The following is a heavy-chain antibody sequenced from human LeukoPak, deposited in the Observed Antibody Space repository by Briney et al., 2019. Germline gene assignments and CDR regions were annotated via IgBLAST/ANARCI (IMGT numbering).Heavy chain of an antibody. CDR2: IYHSGST. J-gene: IGHJ6*03. CDR1: GGSISSYY. V-gene: IGHV4-59*12. CDR3: ARAGYCSSTSCFLKYYYYYMDV. D-gene: IGHD2-2*01. Sequence: PSETLSLTCTVSGGSISSYYWSWIRQPPGRGLEWIGYIYHSGSTYYNPSLKSRVTISVDRSKNQFSLKLSSVTAADTAVYYCARAGYCSSTSCFLKYYYYYMDVWGKGTTVTVSS.